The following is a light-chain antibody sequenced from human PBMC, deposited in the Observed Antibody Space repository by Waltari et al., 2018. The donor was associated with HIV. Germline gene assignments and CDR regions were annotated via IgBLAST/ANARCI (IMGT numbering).Light chain of an antibody. CDR2: TAS. J-gene: IGKJ2*01. CDR1: QAVGSW. V-gene: IGKV1-5*03. Sequence: DIQVTQSPSTLSASVGDRGTISCRASQAVGSWLAWYQQKPGRAPILLIHTASTLQSEVPSRFGGSGSGTDFTLTISGLQPEDYATYYCQQYETFPYTFGQGTTL. CDR3: QQYETFPYT.